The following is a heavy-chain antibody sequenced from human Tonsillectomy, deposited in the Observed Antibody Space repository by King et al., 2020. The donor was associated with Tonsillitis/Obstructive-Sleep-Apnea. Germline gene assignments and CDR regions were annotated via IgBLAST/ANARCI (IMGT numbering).Heavy chain of an antibody. D-gene: IGHD3-22*01. CDR3: ARDMVTTIVLVPFDN. V-gene: IGHV3-7*01. CDR1: GFTFSSYW. Sequence: VQLVESGGGLVQPGKSLRLSCAASGFTFSSYWMTWVRQAPGKGLEWVANINQDGTEKYYVDSVKGRFIISRDNAKNSLYLQMNSLRAEDTAMYYCARDMVTTIVLVPFDNWGQGTMVAVSS. CDR2: INQDGTEK. J-gene: IGHJ3*02.